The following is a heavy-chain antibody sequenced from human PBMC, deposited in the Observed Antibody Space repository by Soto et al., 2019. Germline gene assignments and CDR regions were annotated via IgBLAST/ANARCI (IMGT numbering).Heavy chain of an antibody. CDR1: GGTFSSYA. CDR3: ARDRGDSSGYYPYYFDY. CDR2: IIPIFGTA. J-gene: IGHJ4*02. D-gene: IGHD3-22*01. Sequence: QVQLVQSGAEVKKPGSSVKVSCKASGGTFSSYAISWVRQAPGQGLEWMGGIIPIFGTANYAQKFQGRVTITADESPSPAYMELSSLRSEDTAVYYCARDRGDSSGYYPYYFDYWGQGTLVTVSS. V-gene: IGHV1-69*12.